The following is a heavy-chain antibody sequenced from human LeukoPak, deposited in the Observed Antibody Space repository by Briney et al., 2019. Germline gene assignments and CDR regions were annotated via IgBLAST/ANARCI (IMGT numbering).Heavy chain of an antibody. D-gene: IGHD3-16*01. Sequence: PSETLSLTCAVYGGSFSGYYWSWIRQPSGKGLEWIGEINHSGSTNYNPSLKSRVTISVDTSKNQFSLKLSSVTAADTAVYYCARGSVSYWFDPWGQGTLVTVSS. J-gene: IGHJ5*02. CDR3: ARGSVSYWFDP. CDR2: INHSGST. V-gene: IGHV4-34*01. CDR1: GGSFSGYY.